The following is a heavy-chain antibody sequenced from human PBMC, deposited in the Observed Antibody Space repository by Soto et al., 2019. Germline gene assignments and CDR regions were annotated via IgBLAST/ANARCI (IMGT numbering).Heavy chain of an antibody. CDR1: GDSVSSNSAA. Sequence: SQTLSLTCAISGDSVSSNSAAWNCIRQSPSRGLEWLGRTYYRSKWYNDYAVSVKSRITINPDTSKNQFSLQLNSVTPEDTAVYYCARDSVVTIFGVVTPPGYFDLWGRGTLVTVS. CDR3: ARDSVVTIFGVVTPPGYFDL. CDR2: TYYRSKWYN. D-gene: IGHD3-3*01. J-gene: IGHJ2*01. V-gene: IGHV6-1*01.